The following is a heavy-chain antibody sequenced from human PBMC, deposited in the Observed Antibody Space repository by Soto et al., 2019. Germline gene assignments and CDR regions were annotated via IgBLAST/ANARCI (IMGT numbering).Heavy chain of an antibody. D-gene: IGHD4-17*01. Sequence: GGSLRLSCAASGFTFSSYGMHWVRQAPGKGLEWVAVIWHDGSTKYYADSVKGRFTISRDNSKNTLFLQMSSPRADDTAVYYCARNGPHGDADYWGQGTLVTVSS. CDR1: GFTFSSYG. J-gene: IGHJ4*02. V-gene: IGHV3-33*01. CDR2: IWHDGSTK. CDR3: ARNGPHGDADY.